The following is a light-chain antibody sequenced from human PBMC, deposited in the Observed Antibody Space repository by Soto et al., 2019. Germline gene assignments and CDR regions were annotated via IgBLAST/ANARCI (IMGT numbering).Light chain of an antibody. CDR2: EVS. CDR1: SSDVGGYNY. CDR3: SSYTSSSLVV. J-gene: IGLJ2*01. Sequence: QSALTQPASVSGSPGQSITISYTGTSSDVGGYNYVSWYQQHPGKAPKLMIYEVSNRPSGVSNRFSGSKSGNTASLTISGLQAEDEADYYCSSYTSSSLVVFGGGTKLTVL. V-gene: IGLV2-14*01.